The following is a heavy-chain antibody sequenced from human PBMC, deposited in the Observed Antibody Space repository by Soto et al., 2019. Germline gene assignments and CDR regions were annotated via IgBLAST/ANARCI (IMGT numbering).Heavy chain of an antibody. CDR2: INHSGST. D-gene: IGHD3-9*01. J-gene: IGHJ4*02. CDR3: ARRPLRYFDWLLAHFDY. Sequence: SETLSLTCAVYGGSFSGCYWSWIRQPPGKGLEWIGEINHSGSTNYNPSIKSRVTISVDTSKNQFSLKLSSVTAADTAVYFCARRPLRYFDWLLAHFDYWGQGTLVTVSS. V-gene: IGHV4-34*01. CDR1: GGSFSGCY.